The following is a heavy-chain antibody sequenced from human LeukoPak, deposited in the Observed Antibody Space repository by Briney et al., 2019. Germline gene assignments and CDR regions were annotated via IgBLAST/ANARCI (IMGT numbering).Heavy chain of an antibody. J-gene: IGHJ4*02. V-gene: IGHV1-46*01. Sequence: ASVTVSSKASGYTFTGYYMHWVRQAPGKGLEWMGIIYSSGGTTSYAQKFQGRVTMTRDTSTSAVYMELSSLRSEDTAVYYCARGGWYYFDYWGQGTLVTVSS. CDR3: ARGGWYYFDY. CDR2: IYSSGGTT. D-gene: IGHD6-19*01. CDR1: GYTFTGYY.